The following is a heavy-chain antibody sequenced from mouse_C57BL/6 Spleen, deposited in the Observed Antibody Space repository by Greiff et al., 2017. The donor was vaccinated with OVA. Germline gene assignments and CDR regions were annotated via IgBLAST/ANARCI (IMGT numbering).Heavy chain of an antibody. V-gene: IGHV14-4*01. CDR2: IDPENGDT. D-gene: IGHD2-1*01. CDR3: TTYRYGNYGAMDY. Sequence: VQLQQSGAELVRPGASVKLSCTASGFNIKDDYMHWVKQRPEQGLEWIGWIDPENGDTEYASKFQGKATITADTSSNTAYLQLSSLTSEDTAVYYCTTYRYGNYGAMDYWGQGTSVTVSS. CDR1: GFNIKDDY. J-gene: IGHJ4*01.